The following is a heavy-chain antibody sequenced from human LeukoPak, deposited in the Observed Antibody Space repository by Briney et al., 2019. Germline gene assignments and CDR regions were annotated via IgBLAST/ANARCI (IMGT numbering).Heavy chain of an antibody. J-gene: IGHJ6*02. CDR1: GFPFSTYW. CDR2: IKSDWSST. D-gene: IGHD6-19*01. Sequence: GGSLRLSCAASGFPFSTYWMYWVRQAPGKGLVLVSRIKSDWSSTSYADSVQGRFTIPRDNAKNTLYLQMNSLSAEDTAVYYCVRDMNSAGMRSYYYYYGMDVWGQGTTVTVSS. CDR3: VRDMNSAGMRSYYYYYGMDV. V-gene: IGHV3-74*01.